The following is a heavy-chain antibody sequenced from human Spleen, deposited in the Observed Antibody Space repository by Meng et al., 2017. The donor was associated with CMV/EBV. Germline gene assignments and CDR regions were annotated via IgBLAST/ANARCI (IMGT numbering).Heavy chain of an antibody. Sequence: GESLKISCAASGFTLDDYDMKWVRQGPGRGLEWVSAISGSGGSTYYADSVKGRFTISRDNSKNTLYLQMNSLRAEDTAVYYCAKPPSAYSSSSLFDYWGQGTLVTVSS. CDR2: ISGSGGST. CDR3: AKPPSAYSSSSLFDY. V-gene: IGHV3-23*01. CDR1: GFTLDDYD. J-gene: IGHJ4*02. D-gene: IGHD6-6*01.